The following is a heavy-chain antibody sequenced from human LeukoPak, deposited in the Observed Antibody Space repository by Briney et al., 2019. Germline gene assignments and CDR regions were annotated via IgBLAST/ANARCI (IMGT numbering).Heavy chain of an antibody. CDR1: GFTFSSYA. Sequence: GGALRLSCAASGFTFSSYAMSWVRQAPGKGLEWVANIKQDGSEKYYVDSVKGRFTISRDNAKNSLYLQMNSLRAEDTAVYYCARSNSGRSTDLDYWGQGTLVTVSS. CDR3: ARSNSGRSTDLDY. V-gene: IGHV3-7*01. D-gene: IGHD1-26*01. CDR2: IKQDGSEK. J-gene: IGHJ4*02.